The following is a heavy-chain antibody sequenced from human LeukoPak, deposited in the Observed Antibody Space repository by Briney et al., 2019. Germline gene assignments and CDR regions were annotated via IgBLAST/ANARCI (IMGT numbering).Heavy chain of an antibody. V-gene: IGHV1-46*01. CDR1: GYTFTSYY. CDR3: VRDGSYYDSSGYYYLY. J-gene: IGHJ4*02. D-gene: IGHD3-22*01. CDR2: INPSGGST. Sequence: GASVKVTCKASGYTFTSYYMHWVRQAPGQGLEWMGLINPSGGSTSYAQKFQGRVTMTRDTSTSTVYMELSSLRSEDTAVYYCVRDGSYYDSSGYYYLYWGQGTLVTVSS.